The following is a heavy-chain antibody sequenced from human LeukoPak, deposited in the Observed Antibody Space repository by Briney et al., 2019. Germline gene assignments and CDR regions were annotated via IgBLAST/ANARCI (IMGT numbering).Heavy chain of an antibody. J-gene: IGHJ4*02. V-gene: IGHV3-7*03. CDR3: AKEGRSLQTY. D-gene: IGHD5-24*01. CDR1: GFMFSSNW. CDR2: IKEDGTET. Sequence: GGSLRLSCAASGFMFSSNWMSWVRLAPGKGLEWVANIKEDGTETYYVDSVKGRFTISRDNAKNSLYLQMNSLRVEDTAAYYCAKEGRSLQTYWGQGTLVTVSS.